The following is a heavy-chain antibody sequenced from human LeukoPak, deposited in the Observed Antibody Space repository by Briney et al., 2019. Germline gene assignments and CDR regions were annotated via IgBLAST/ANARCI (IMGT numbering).Heavy chain of an antibody. Sequence: PGGSLRLSCAASGFTFSSYTMNRVRQAPGKGLEWVSSISSRGSYIYYADSVTGRFTISRDNAKNSLYLQMNSLRVEDTAVYYCARGVGGGSDYWGQGTLVTVSS. J-gene: IGHJ4*02. CDR3: ARGVGGGSDY. D-gene: IGHD1-26*01. CDR2: ISSRGSYI. V-gene: IGHV3-21*01. CDR1: GFTFSSYT.